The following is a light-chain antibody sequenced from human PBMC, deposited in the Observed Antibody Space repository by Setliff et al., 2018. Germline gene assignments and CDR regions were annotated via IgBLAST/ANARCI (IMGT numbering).Light chain of an antibody. J-gene: IGKJ4*01. CDR3: QQASRFPFT. CDR1: QSLGTW. CDR2: SAS. V-gene: IGKV1-12*01. Sequence: DIQMTQSPSSVSASVGDTVTITCRATQSLGTWLAWYQQKPGKAPKLLIYSASSLQSGVPSRFRGSRSGTDYTLTISSLQPEDFATYYCQQASRFPFTFGGGTKVDIK.